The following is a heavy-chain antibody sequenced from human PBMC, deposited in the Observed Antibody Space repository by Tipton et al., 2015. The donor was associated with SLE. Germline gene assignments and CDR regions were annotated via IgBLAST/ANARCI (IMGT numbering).Heavy chain of an antibody. CDR2: IYHSGST. CDR1: GYSISSGYY. Sequence: TLSLTCTVSGYSISSGYYWGWIRQPPGKGLEWIGYIYHSGSTYYNPSLKSRVTISVDRSKNQFSLKLSSVTAADTAVYYCARGGYYDSRGYFDYWGQGTLVTDSS. CDR3: ARGGYYDSRGYFDY. V-gene: IGHV4-38-2*02. D-gene: IGHD3-22*01. J-gene: IGHJ4*02.